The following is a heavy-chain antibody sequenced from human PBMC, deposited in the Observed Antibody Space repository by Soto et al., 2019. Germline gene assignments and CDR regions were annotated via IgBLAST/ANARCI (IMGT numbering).Heavy chain of an antibody. CDR1: GFTLSEYA. Sequence: EVQLMESGGGLVQPGGSLRLSCAASGFTLSEYAMSWVRHAPGKGLEWVSAISSAGNSAYHASSVQGRVVISRDNSKNTHFLQMNSLRAEDTAAYSCAKNDCGYPTCQLIDHWCQGTLVNVYS. V-gene: IGHV3-23*01. J-gene: IGHJ4*02. CDR3: AKNDCGYPTCQLIDH. CDR2: ISSAGNSA. D-gene: IGHD2-21*01.